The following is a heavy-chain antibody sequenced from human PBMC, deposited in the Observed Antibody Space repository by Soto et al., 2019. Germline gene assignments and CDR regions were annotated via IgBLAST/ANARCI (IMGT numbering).Heavy chain of an antibody. CDR3: ARYYDSSGYYYVPNFDY. Sequence: SETLSLTCTVSGGSISSSSYYWGWIRQPPGKGLEWIGSIYYSGSTYYNPSLKSRVTISVDTSKNQFSLKLSSVTAADTAVYYCARYYDSSGYYYVPNFDYWGQGTLVTVSS. CDR1: GGSISSSSYY. CDR2: IYYSGST. J-gene: IGHJ4*02. V-gene: IGHV4-39*01. D-gene: IGHD3-22*01.